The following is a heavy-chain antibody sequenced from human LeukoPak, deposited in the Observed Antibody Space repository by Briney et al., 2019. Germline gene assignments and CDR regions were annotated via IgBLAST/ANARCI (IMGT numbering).Heavy chain of an antibody. CDR1: GFTVSHNY. J-gene: IGHJ6*03. CDR2: IYSGATT. CDR3: ARELRIVDTTMLNYYYYYYMDV. Sequence: AGSLRLSCAASGFTVSHNYMNWVRQAPGKGLGWGSGIYSGATTYYADSVKGRFTISRDNSKNTLSLQMNSLRAEDTSVYYCARELRIVDTTMLNYYYYYYMDVWGKGTTVTVSS. D-gene: IGHD5-18*01. V-gene: IGHV3-53*01.